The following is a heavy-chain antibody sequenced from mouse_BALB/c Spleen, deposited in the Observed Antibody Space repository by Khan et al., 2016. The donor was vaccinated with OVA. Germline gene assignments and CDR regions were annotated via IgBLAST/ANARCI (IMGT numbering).Heavy chain of an antibody. CDR2: INPSNGGT. V-gene: IGHV1S81*02. CDR3: TRSGYGTFAY. Sequence: LVESGAKLVKPGASVRLSCKASGYTFTSYYLYWVKQRPGQGLEWIGDINPSNGGTNFNEKFKNKATLTVDKSSSTAYMQLSSLTSEDSAVYYCTRSGYGTFAYWGQGTLVTVSA. CDR1: GYTFTSYY. J-gene: IGHJ3*01. D-gene: IGHD2-1*01.